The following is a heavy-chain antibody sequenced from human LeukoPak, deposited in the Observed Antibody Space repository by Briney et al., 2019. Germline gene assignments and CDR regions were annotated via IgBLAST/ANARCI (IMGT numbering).Heavy chain of an antibody. CDR3: VRDPDALDY. V-gene: IGHV3-48*02. J-gene: IGHJ4*02. CDR2: ITRSSSTI. Sequence: PGGSLRLSCAASGFTFSSYWMHWVRQAPGKGLEWVSYITRSSSTIHYRDSVKGRFTISRDNAKNSLYLQMNSLRDEDTAVYYCVRDPDALDYWGQGTLVTVSS. CDR1: GFTFSSYW.